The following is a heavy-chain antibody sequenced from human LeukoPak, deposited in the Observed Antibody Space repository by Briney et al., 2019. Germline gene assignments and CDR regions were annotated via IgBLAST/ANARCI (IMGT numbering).Heavy chain of an antibody. J-gene: IGHJ4*02. Sequence: PGGSLRLSCAASGFTFDDYAMHWVRQAPGKGLEWVSGISWNSGSIGYADSVKGRFTISRDNAKNSLYLQMNSLRAEDMALYYCAKDNWATVAAATYFDYWGQGTLVTVSS. D-gene: IGHD2-2*01. CDR1: GFTFDDYA. V-gene: IGHV3-9*03. CDR3: AKDNWATVAAATYFDY. CDR2: ISWNSGSI.